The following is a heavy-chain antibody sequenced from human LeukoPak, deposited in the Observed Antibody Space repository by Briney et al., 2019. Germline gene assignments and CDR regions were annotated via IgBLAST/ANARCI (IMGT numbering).Heavy chain of an antibody. CDR2: IYYSGST. D-gene: IGHD6-13*01. Sequence: SETLSLTCSVSGGSIHSYYWSWIRQPPGRGLEWIGYIYYSGSTNYNPSLKSRVTISVDTSKDQFSLKLSSVTAADTAVYYCARVGIAASGVEYFQHWGQGTLVTVSS. CDR1: GGSIHSYY. J-gene: IGHJ1*01. CDR3: ARVGIAASGVEYFQH. V-gene: IGHV4-59*01.